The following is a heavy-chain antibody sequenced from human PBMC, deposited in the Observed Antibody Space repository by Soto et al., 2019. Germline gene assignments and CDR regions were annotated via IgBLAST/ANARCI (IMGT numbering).Heavy chain of an antibody. J-gene: IGHJ4*02. Sequence: ASVKVSCKASGYTFTSYAMHWVRQAPGQRLEWMGWINAGNGNTKYSQKFQGRVTITRDTSASTAYMELSSLRSEDTAVYYCARDLDSSGSAYYFDYWGQGTLVTVYS. CDR1: GYTFTSYA. D-gene: IGHD6-19*01. CDR3: ARDLDSSGSAYYFDY. V-gene: IGHV1-3*01. CDR2: INAGNGNT.